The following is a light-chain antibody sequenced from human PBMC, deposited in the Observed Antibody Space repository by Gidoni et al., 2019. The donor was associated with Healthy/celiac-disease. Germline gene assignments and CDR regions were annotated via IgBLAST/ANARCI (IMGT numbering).Light chain of an antibody. CDR2: QDS. Sequence: SYELTQPPSVSVSPGQTARLPCSGDKLGDKYACWYPQKPGQSPVLVIYQDSKRPSGIPERFSGSNSGNTATLTISGTQAMDEADYYCQAWDSSTVVFGGGTKLTVL. V-gene: IGLV3-1*01. CDR1: KLGDKY. CDR3: QAWDSSTVV. J-gene: IGLJ2*01.